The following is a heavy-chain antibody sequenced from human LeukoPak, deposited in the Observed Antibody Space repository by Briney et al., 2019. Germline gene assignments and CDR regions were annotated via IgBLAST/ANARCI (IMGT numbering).Heavy chain of an antibody. CDR2: INHSGST. V-gene: IGHV4-39*07. Sequence: SETLSLTCTVSGGSISSSSYYWSWIRQPPGKGLEWIGEINHSGSTNYNPSLKSRVTISVDTSKNQFSLKLSSVTAADTAVYYCARGPWGYCSGGSCYSVYFQHWGQGTLVTVSS. D-gene: IGHD2-15*01. CDR3: ARGPWGYCSGGSCYSVYFQH. CDR1: GGSISSSSYY. J-gene: IGHJ1*01.